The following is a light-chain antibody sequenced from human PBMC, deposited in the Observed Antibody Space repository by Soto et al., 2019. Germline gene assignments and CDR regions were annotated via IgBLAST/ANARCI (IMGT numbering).Light chain of an antibody. V-gene: IGKV3-11*01. J-gene: IGKJ5*01. Sequence: EVVLTQSPATLSLSPGERATLSCRASQIVRTSLAWYQHKPGQAPRLVIYDASLRANGVPARFGGSGSGTDFTLTINSLEPEDFAVYYCQQRNVWPPITFGQGTRLEIK. CDR1: QIVRTS. CDR2: DAS. CDR3: QQRNVWPPIT.